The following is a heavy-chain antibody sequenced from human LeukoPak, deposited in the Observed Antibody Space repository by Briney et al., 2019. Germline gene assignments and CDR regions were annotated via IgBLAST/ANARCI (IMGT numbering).Heavy chain of an antibody. CDR2: INWNGGST. V-gene: IGHV3-20*04. CDR1: GFTFDDYG. J-gene: IGHJ4*02. Sequence: GGSLRLSCAASGFTFDDYGMSWVRQAPGKGLEWVSGINWNGGSTGYADSVKGRFTISRDNAKNSLYLQMNSLRAEDTALYYCARVAGYYDSSGYYRFDYWGQGTLVTVSS. D-gene: IGHD3-22*01. CDR3: ARVAGYYDSSGYYRFDY.